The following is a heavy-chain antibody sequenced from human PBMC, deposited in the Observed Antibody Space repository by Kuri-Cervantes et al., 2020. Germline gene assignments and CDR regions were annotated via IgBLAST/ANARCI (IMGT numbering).Heavy chain of an antibody. CDR1: GGSFSGYY. J-gene: IGHJ4*02. V-gene: IGHV4-34*01. Sequence: SETLSLTCAVYGGSFSGYYWSWIRQPPGKGLEWIGEINQSGSTNHNPSLKSRVTISVDTSKNQFSLKLSSVTAADTAVYYCASWDSSSWYRYFDYWGQGTLVTVSS. D-gene: IGHD6-13*01. CDR2: INQSGST. CDR3: ASWDSSSWYRYFDY.